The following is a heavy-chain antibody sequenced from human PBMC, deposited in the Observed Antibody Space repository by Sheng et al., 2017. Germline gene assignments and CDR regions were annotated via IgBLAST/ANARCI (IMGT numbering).Heavy chain of an antibody. Sequence: EVQLVESGGGLVQPGGSLRLSCAASGFTFSSYAMSWVRQAPGKGLEWVSAISGSGGSTYYADSVKGRFTISRDNSKNTLYLQMNSLRAEDTAVYYCAKCGSRVGTSCYGIDYWGQGTLVTVSS. CDR2: ISGSGGST. J-gene: IGHJ4*02. V-gene: IGHV3-23*04. CDR3: AKCGSRVGTSCYGIDY. D-gene: IGHD2-2*01. CDR1: GFTFSSYA.